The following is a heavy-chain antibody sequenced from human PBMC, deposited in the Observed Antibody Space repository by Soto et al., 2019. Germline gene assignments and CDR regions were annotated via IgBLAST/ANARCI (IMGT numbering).Heavy chain of an antibody. CDR2: INHSGST. Sequence: QVQLQQWGAGLLKPSETLSLTCAVYGGSFSGYYWSWIRQPPGKGLEWIGEINHSGSTNYNPSLKSRVTISVDTSMNQFSLKLSSLTAADTAVYYCARGYDYIGGSYRARGGYFDYWGQGTLVTVSS. D-gene: IGHD3-16*02. J-gene: IGHJ4*02. CDR1: GGSFSGYY. CDR3: ARGYDYIGGSYRARGGYFDY. V-gene: IGHV4-34*01.